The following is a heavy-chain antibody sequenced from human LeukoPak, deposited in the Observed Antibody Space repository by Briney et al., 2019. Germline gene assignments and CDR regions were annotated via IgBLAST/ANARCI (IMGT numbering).Heavy chain of an antibody. CDR1: GVTFSNYG. CDR2: TRYDKSDI. Sequence: GGSLRLSCAASGVTFSNYGMHWVRQAPGKGLEWVALTRYDKSDIYYVDSVKGRFTISRDNSKNILYLQMNSLRAEDTAVYFCARGTATHQYSFDYWGQGTLVTVSS. CDR3: ARGTATHQYSFDY. D-gene: IGHD2-2*01. J-gene: IGHJ4*02. V-gene: IGHV3-30*02.